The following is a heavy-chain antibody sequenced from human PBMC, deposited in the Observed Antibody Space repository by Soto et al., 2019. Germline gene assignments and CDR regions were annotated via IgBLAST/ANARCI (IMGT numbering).Heavy chain of an antibody. Sequence: QVQLVQSGDEVKKPGSSVKVSCKASCYTFIDYGIPSVCQAPGQGLEWMGWTSSSSANTHHEESLQGRVTMTSDKTNTAYMKLCRLRSDDSAMYYCARSYNHGSYWYFDLGGRGTLVPVSS. J-gene: IGHJ2*01. D-gene: IGHD1-1*01. CDR1: CYTFIDYG. CDR2: TSSSSANT. CDR3: ARSYNHGSYWYFDL. V-gene: IGHV1-18*04.